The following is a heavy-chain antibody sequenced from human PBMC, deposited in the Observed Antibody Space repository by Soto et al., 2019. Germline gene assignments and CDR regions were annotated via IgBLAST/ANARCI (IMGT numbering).Heavy chain of an antibody. V-gene: IGHV3-23*01. J-gene: IGHJ4*02. D-gene: IGHD6-13*01. CDR1: GFTFSSKS. CDR3: ARDESSSMYYFAY. Sequence: EVQLLESGGGLVQPGGFLRLSCAASGFTFSSKSMSWVRQSPGKGLEWVSGISGSGGSTYYADSVKGRFTISRDNSKNTLFLQMNSLRAEDTAVYYCARDESSSMYYFAYWGQGTLFTVSS. CDR2: ISGSGGST.